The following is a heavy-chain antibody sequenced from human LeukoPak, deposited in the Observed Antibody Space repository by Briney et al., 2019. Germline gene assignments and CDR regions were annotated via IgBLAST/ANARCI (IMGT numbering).Heavy chain of an antibody. CDR3: ARRAGAYSHPYDY. V-gene: IGHV3-7*03. J-gene: IGHJ4*02. Sequence: GGSLRLSCTASGFTFRNYWMSWVRQAPGKGLEWVANIKQDGSEKNYVESVKGRFTISRDNSKNTLYLQMNSLRAEDTAVYYCARRAGAYSHPYDYWGQGTLVTVSS. CDR1: GFTFRNYW. D-gene: IGHD4/OR15-4a*01. CDR2: IKQDGSEK.